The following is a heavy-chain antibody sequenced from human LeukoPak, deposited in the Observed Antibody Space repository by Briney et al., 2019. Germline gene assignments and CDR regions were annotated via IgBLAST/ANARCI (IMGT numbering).Heavy chain of an antibody. V-gene: IGHV3-74*01. Sequence: GRSLRLSCAASGFTFNSYWMHWVRQAPGKGLVWVSRISSDGSTTSYADSVKGRFTISIDNAENTLYLQMNSLRAEDTAVYYCARARGYYYDSFDYWGQGTLVTVSS. J-gene: IGHJ4*02. CDR1: GFTFNSYW. CDR3: ARARGYYYDSFDY. D-gene: IGHD3-22*01. CDR2: ISSDGSTT.